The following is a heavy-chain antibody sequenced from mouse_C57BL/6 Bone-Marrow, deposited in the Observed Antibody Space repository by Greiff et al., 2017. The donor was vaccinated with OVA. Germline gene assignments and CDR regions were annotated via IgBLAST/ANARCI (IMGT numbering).Heavy chain of an antibody. V-gene: IGHV5-4*03. CDR2: ISDGGSYT. CDR3: ARVHDWYFDV. CDR1: GFTFSSYA. J-gene: IGHJ1*03. Sequence: EVKLMESGGGLVKPGGSLKLSCAASGFTFSSYAMSWVRQTPEKRLEWVATISDGGSYTYYPDNVKGRFTISRDNAKNNLYLQMSHLKSEDTAMDYCARVHDWYFDVWGTGTTVTVSS.